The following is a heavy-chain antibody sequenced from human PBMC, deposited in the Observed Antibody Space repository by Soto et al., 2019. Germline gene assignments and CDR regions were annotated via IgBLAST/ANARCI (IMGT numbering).Heavy chain of an antibody. CDR2: ISAHNGNT. V-gene: IGHV1-18*01. Sequence: QVHLVQSGAEVKKPGASVKVSCKGSGYGFTTYGITWVRQAPGQGLEWMAWISAHNGNTNYARKLLGRVTVTRDTSTSTAYMELRSLRSDDTAVYYCARGRYGDYWGQGALVTVSS. D-gene: IGHD1-1*01. J-gene: IGHJ4*02. CDR1: GYGFTTYG. CDR3: ARGRYGDY.